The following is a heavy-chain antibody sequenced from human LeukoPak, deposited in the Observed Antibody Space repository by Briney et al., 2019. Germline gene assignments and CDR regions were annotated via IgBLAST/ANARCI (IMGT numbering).Heavy chain of an antibody. V-gene: IGHV3-20*04. J-gene: IGHJ4*02. Sequence: GGSLRLSCAASGFTLHDHGMSWVRRARGKGLEWVSGINWNGGSTGYADSVKGRFNISRDNAKNSLYLQMNSLRAEDTALYYCARMSARSGSIGGFDYWGQGTLVTVSS. CDR1: GFTLHDHG. D-gene: IGHD3-10*01. CDR2: INWNGGST. CDR3: ARMSARSGSIGGFDY.